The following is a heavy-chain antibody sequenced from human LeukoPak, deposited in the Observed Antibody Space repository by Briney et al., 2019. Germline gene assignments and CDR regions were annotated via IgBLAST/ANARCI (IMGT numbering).Heavy chain of an antibody. V-gene: IGHV4-34*01. CDR1: GGSFSGYY. Sequence: SETLSLTCAVYGGSFSGYYWSWIRQPPGKELEWIGEINHSGSTNYNPSLKSRVTISVDTSKNQFSLKLSSVTAADTAVYYCARASYYGSGSYLGYWGQGTLVTVSS. J-gene: IGHJ4*02. CDR2: INHSGST. CDR3: ARASYYGSGSYLGY. D-gene: IGHD3-10*01.